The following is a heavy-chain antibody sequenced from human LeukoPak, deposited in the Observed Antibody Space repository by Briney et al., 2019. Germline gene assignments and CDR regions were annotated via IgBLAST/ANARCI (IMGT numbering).Heavy chain of an antibody. J-gene: IGHJ4*02. Sequence: GGSLRLSCATSGFTFSSYAMSWVRQAPGKGLEWVSAISGSGGSTYYADSVKGRFTISRGNSKNTLYLQMNSLRAEDTAVYYCAKGLGFAKFDYWGQGTLVTVSS. CDR1: GFTFSSYA. CDR2: ISGSGGST. CDR3: AKGLGFAKFDY. D-gene: IGHD7-27*01. V-gene: IGHV3-23*01.